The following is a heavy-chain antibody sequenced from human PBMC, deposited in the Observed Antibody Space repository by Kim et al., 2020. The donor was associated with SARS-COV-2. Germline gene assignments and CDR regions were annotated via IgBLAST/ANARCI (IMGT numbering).Heavy chain of an antibody. V-gene: IGHV3-7*03. Sequence: GGSLRLSCAASGFTFSSYWMSWVRQAPGKGLEWVANIKQDGSEKYYVDSVKGRFTISRDNAKNSLYLQMNSLRAEDTAVYYCARDGGVATRDHVIDYWGQGTLVTVSS. CDR3: ARDGGVATRDHVIDY. J-gene: IGHJ4*02. CDR2: IKQDGSEK. CDR1: GFTFSSYW. D-gene: IGHD5-12*01.